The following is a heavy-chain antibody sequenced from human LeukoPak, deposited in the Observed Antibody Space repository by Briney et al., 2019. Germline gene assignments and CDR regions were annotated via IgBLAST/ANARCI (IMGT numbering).Heavy chain of an antibody. D-gene: IGHD3-10*02. CDR3: AELGITMIGGV. V-gene: IGHV3-23*01. CDR1: GFSFSSHG. Sequence: GGSLRLSCAASGFSFSSHGMSWVRQAPGKGLEWVSGIIGGAGSTYYADFVKGRFTISRDNAKNSLYLQMNSLRAEDTAVYYCAELGITMIGGVWGKGTTVTISS. J-gene: IGHJ6*04. CDR2: IIGGAGST.